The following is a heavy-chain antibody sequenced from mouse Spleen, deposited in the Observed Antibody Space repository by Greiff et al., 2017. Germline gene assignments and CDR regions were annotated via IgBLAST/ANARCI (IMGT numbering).Heavy chain of an antibody. CDR1: GFTFSSYA. CDR3: ARAVYDGYYDYFDY. D-gene: IGHD2-3*01. CDR2: ISDGGSYT. V-gene: IGHV5-4*03. J-gene: IGHJ2*01. Sequence: EVKLMESGGGLVKPGGSLKLSCAASGFTFSSYAMSWVRQTPEKRLEWVATISDGGSYTYYPDNVKGRFTISRDNAKNNLYLQMSHLKSEDTAMYYCARAVYDGYYDYFDYWGQGTTLTVSS.